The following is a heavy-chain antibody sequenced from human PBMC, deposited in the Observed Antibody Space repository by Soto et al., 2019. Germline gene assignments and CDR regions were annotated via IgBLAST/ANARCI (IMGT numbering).Heavy chain of an antibody. D-gene: IGHD2-2*01. V-gene: IGHV1-69*01. CDR2: IIPISGTA. J-gene: IGHJ6*02. Sequence: QVQLVQSGAEVKKPGSSVKVSCKASGGTFSSYAISWVQQAPGQGLEWMGGIIPISGTANYAQKFQGRVTITADESTSTAYMELSSLRSEDTAVYYCARDPYCSSTSCPPYYYGMDVWGQGTTVTVS. CDR3: ARDPYCSSTSCPPYYYGMDV. CDR1: GGTFSSYA.